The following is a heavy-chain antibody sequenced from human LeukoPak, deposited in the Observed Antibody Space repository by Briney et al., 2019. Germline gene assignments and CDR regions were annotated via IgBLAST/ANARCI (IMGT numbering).Heavy chain of an antibody. CDR1: GGSISSSAYS. CDR3: ARAQSVWLSLDY. CDR2: IYYDGSA. V-gene: IGHV4-39*07. Sequence: SETLSLTCTVSGGSISSSAYSWGWIRQPPGKGLEWIGSIYYDGSAYYSPSLKSRVTISVDTSKNQFSLKLSSVTAADTAVYYCARAQSVWLSLDYWGQGTLVTVSS. J-gene: IGHJ4*02. D-gene: IGHD3-9*01.